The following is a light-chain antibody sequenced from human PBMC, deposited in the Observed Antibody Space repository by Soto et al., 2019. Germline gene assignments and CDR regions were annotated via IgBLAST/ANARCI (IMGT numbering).Light chain of an antibody. CDR2: DAS. Sequence: EIVLTQSPGTLSLSPGERATLSCRASQSVTSSYLAWYQQKPGQPPRLLISDASSRATGIPDRFSGSGSGTDFTLTISSPEPEDFAVYYCQQYGRSPPSWTFGQGTKVEIK. CDR3: QQYGRSPPSWT. J-gene: IGKJ1*01. CDR1: QSVTSSY. V-gene: IGKV3-20*01.